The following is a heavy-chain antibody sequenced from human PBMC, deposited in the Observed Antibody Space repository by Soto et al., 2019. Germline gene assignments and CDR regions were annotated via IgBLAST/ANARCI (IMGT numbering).Heavy chain of an antibody. J-gene: IGHJ4*02. D-gene: IGHD6-13*01. V-gene: IGHV3-30*03. CDR1: GFTFSSYG. Sequence: QVQLVGSGGGVVQPGRSLRLSCAASGFTFSSYGMHWVRQAPGKGLEWVAVISYDGSNKYYADSVKGRFTISRDNSKNTLYLQMNSLRAEDTAVYYCAINVGIAAAGIDYWGQGTLVTVSS. CDR3: AINVGIAAAGIDY. CDR2: ISYDGSNK.